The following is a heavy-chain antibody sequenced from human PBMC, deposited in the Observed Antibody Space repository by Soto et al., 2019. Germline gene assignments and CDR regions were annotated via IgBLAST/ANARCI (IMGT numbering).Heavy chain of an antibody. D-gene: IGHD6-13*01. Sequence: PSETLSLTCAVYGGSFSGYYWSWIRQPPGKGLEWIGEINHSGSTNYNPSLKSRVTISVDTSKNQFSLKLSSVTAADTAVYYCARGVCGRYSSSCNFDYWGQGTLVTVSS. J-gene: IGHJ4*02. V-gene: IGHV4-34*01. CDR1: GGSFSGYY. CDR3: ARGVCGRYSSSCNFDY. CDR2: INHSGST.